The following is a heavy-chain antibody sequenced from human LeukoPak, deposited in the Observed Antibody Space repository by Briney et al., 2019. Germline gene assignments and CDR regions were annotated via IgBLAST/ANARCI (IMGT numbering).Heavy chain of an antibody. J-gene: IGHJ3*02. Sequence: GGSLRLSCAASGFTFSSYSMNWVRQAPGKGLEWVSSISSSSNYIYYADSVKGRFTISRDNSKNTLYLQMNSLRAEDTAVYYCARTLRLRWTDVDAFDIWGQGTMVTVSS. D-gene: IGHD4-23*01. CDR1: GFTFSSYS. V-gene: IGHV3-21*01. CDR2: ISSSSNYI. CDR3: ARTLRLRWTDVDAFDI.